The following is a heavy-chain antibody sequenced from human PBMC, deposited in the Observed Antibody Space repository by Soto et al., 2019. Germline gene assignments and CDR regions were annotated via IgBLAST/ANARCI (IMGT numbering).Heavy chain of an antibody. CDR1: GGSVSSGSYY. V-gene: IGHV4-61*01. CDR3: ARKGMDTAMAPDY. J-gene: IGHJ4*02. D-gene: IGHD5-18*01. Sequence: QVQLQESCPGLVKPSETLSLTCTVSGGSVSSGSYYWSWIRQPPGKGLEWIGYIYYSGSTNYNPSLKSRVTISVDTSKNHCSLKLISVTAADTAVYYCARKGMDTAMAPDYWGQGTLVTVSS. CDR2: IYYSGST.